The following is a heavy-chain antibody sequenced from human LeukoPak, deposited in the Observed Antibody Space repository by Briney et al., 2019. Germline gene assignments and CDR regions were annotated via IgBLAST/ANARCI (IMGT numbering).Heavy chain of an antibody. CDR1: GVSFSGYY. Sequence: PSETLSLTCAVYGVSFSGYYWSWIRQPPGKGLEWIGEINHSGSTNYNPSLKSRVTISVDTSKNQFSLKLSSVTAADTAVYYCARAGDGGPIDYWGQGTLVTVSS. J-gene: IGHJ4*02. D-gene: IGHD3-16*01. CDR3: ARAGDGGPIDY. V-gene: IGHV4-34*01. CDR2: INHSGST.